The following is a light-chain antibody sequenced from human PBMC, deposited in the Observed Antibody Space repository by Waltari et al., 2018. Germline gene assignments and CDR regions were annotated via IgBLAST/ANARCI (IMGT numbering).Light chain of an antibody. Sequence: DIQMTQSPYSLSASVGDRVTITCRTSQSISSFLNWYQQKLGKAPKLLIYAASSLQSGVPSRFSGSGSGTDFTLTISSLQPEDFATYYCQQSYSNPLTFGGGTKVEIK. CDR3: QQSYSNPLT. V-gene: IGKV1-39*01. J-gene: IGKJ4*01. CDR2: AAS. CDR1: QSISSF.